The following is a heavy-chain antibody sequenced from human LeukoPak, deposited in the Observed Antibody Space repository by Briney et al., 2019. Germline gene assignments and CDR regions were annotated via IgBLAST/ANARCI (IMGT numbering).Heavy chain of an antibody. D-gene: IGHD2-2*01. Sequence: GGSLRLSCAASGFTVSSNYMSWVRQAPGKGLEWVSVIYRGGNTDYADSVTGRFTISRDNSKNTLYLQMNSLRAEDTAVYYCAGDHVPATIYYWGQGTLVTVSS. CDR2: IYRGGNT. J-gene: IGHJ4*02. CDR3: AGDHVPATIYY. V-gene: IGHV3-53*01. CDR1: GFTVSSNY.